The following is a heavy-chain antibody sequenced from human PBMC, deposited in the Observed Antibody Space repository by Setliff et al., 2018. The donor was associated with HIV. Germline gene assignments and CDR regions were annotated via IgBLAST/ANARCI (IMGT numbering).Heavy chain of an antibody. CDR3: ARYVSIGFYFDF. D-gene: IGHD3-10*01. CDR1: GGSISSHY. CDR2: IYYTGST. Sequence: PSETLSLTCTVSGGSISSHYWSWIRQPPGKGLEWIGYIYYTGSTNFTPSLKSRVTMSMDTSKTQFSLTVSSVTAADTAVYFCARYVSIGFYFDFWGQGTLVTVSS. V-gene: IGHV4-59*11. J-gene: IGHJ4*02.